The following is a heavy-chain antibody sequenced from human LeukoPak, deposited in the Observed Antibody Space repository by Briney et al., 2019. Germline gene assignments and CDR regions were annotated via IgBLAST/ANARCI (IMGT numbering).Heavy chain of an antibody. V-gene: IGHV4-31*03. J-gene: IGHJ4*02. CDR3: ARSGLGYYYDSSGYFYFDY. D-gene: IGHD3-22*01. CDR2: IYYSGST. Sequence: SQTLSLTCTVSGGSISSGGYYWSWIRQHPGKGLEWIGYIYYSGSTYYHPSLKSRVTISVDTSKNQFSLKLSSVTAADTAVYYCARSGLGYYYDSSGYFYFDYWGQGTLVTVSS. CDR1: GGSISSGGYY.